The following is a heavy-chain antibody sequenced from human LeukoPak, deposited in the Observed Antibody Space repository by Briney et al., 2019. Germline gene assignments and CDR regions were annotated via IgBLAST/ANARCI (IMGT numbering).Heavy chain of an antibody. J-gene: IGHJ4*02. V-gene: IGHV3-49*03. Sequence: GGSLRLSCTASGFTFGDYAMSWFRQAPGKGLEWVGLIRTKAYRGTTEYAASVKGRFTISRDDSKSIAYLQMNSLKTEDTAVYYCATRPIVGAPYWGQGTLVTVSS. CDR3: ATRPIVGAPY. CDR1: GFTFGDYA. D-gene: IGHD1-26*01. CDR2: IRTKAYRGTT.